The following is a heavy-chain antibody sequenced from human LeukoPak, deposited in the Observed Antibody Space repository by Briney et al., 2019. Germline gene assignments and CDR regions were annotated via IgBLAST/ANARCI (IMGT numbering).Heavy chain of an antibody. Sequence: ASVKVSCKASEYTFTGYYMHWVRQAPGQGLEWMGWINPNSGGTNYAQKFQGRVTMTRDTSISTAYMGLSRLRFDDTAVYYCARVPGRDGYNWSWFDPWGQGTLVTVSS. CDR3: ARVPGRDGYNWSWFDP. J-gene: IGHJ5*02. D-gene: IGHD5-24*01. CDR1: EYTFTGYY. CDR2: INPNSGGT. V-gene: IGHV1-2*02.